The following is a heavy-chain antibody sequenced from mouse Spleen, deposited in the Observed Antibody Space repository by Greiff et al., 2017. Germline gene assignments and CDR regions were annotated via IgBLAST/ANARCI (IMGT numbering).Heavy chain of an antibody. J-gene: IGHJ2*01. CDR3: ARWGNWDQWDY. CDR1: GYTFTSYW. D-gene: IGHD4-1*01. CDR2: IDPSDSYT. Sequence: QVQLQQPGAELVRPGTSVKLSCKASGYTFTSYWMHWVKQRPGQGLEWIGVIDPSDSYTNYNQKFKGKATLTVDTSSSTAYMQLSSLTSEDSAVYYCARWGNWDQWDYWGQGTTLTVSS. V-gene: IGHV1-59*01.